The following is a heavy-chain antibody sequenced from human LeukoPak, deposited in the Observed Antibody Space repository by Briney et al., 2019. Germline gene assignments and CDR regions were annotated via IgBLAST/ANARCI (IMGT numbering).Heavy chain of an antibody. D-gene: IGHD3-3*01. CDR3: ARSTIFGVVILHNWFDP. V-gene: IGHV4-34*01. CDR2: INHSGST. CDR1: GGSFSGYY. Sequence: PSETLSLTCAVYGGSFSGYYWSWIRQPPGKGLEWIGEINHSGSTNYNPSLKSRVTISVDTSKNQFSLKLSSVTAADTAVYYCARSTIFGVVILHNWFDPWGQGTLVTVSS. J-gene: IGHJ5*02.